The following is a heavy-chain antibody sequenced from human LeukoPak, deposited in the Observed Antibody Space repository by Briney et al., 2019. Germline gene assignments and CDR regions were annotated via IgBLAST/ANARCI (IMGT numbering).Heavy chain of an antibody. CDR3: TTERRVVVAATFDY. D-gene: IGHD2-15*01. J-gene: IGHJ4*02. CDR1: GFTFSNAW. Sequence: GGSLRLSCAASGFTFSNAWMSWVRQAPGKGLEWVGRIKSKTDGGTTDYAAPVKGRFTISRDDSKNTLYLQMNSLKTEDTAVYYCTTERRVVVAATFDYWGQGTLVTVSS. V-gene: IGHV3-15*01. CDR2: IKSKTDGGTT.